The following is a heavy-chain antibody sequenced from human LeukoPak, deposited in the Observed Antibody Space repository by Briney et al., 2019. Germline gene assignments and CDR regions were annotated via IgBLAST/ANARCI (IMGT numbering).Heavy chain of an antibody. V-gene: IGHV4-30-2*01. D-gene: IGHD3-9*01. Sequence: SQTLSLTCAVSGGSISSGGYSWRWIRQPPGKGLEWIGYIYHSGSTYYNPSLKSRVTISVDRSKNQFSLKLSSVTAADTAVYYCARGRGDILTGYYYFDYWGQGTLVTVSS. J-gene: IGHJ4*02. CDR1: GGSISSGGYS. CDR2: IYHSGST. CDR3: ARGRGDILTGYYYFDY.